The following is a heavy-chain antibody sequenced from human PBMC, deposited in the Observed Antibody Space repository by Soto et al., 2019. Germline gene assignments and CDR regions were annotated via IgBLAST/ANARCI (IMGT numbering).Heavy chain of an antibody. CDR2: FSLSGTT. CDR3: ARGMTPPGAPAWYYFDS. V-gene: IGHV4-4*07. D-gene: IGHD2-8*02. CDR1: VASSTGSSY. Sequence: SETLSLTCTVSVASSTGSSYWGCIRQPAGKGLEWIGRFSLSGTTSYNPSLRSRVTMSADVSKNQFSLRLTSVTAADTALYYCARGMTPPGAPAWYYFDSWGQGTLVTVS. J-gene: IGHJ4*02.